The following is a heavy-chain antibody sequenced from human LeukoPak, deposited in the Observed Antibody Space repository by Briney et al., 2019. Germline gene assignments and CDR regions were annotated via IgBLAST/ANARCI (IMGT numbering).Heavy chain of an antibody. Sequence: GGSLRLSCAASGFTFSSYAMHWVRQAPGKGLEWVAVISYDGSNKYYADSVKGRFTISRDKSKNTLYLQMNSLRAEDTAVYYCARAQQLDYYYYGMDVRGQGTTVTVSS. CDR1: GFTFSSYA. CDR3: ARAQQLDYYYYGMDV. V-gene: IGHV3-30-3*01. CDR2: ISYDGSNK. D-gene: IGHD6-6*01. J-gene: IGHJ6*02.